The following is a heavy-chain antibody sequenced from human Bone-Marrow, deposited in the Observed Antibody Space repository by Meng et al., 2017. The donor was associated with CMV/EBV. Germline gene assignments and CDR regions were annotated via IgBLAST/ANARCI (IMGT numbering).Heavy chain of an antibody. V-gene: IGHV4-59*12. CDR1: GGSISSYY. J-gene: IGHJ4*02. CDR2: IYYSGST. CDR3: ARVGYCSGGSCYQPFDY. Sequence: GSLRLSCTVSGGSISSYYWSWIRQPPGKGLEWIGYIYYSGSTYYNPSLKSRVTISVDTSKNQFSLKLSSVTAADTAVYYCARVGYCSGGSCYQPFDYWGQGKLVPVSS. D-gene: IGHD2-15*01.